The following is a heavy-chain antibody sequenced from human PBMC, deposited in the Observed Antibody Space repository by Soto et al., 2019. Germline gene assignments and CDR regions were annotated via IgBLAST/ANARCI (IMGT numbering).Heavy chain of an antibody. CDR3: AREWWLNTGMDV. J-gene: IGHJ6*02. V-gene: IGHV1-3*01. Sequence: QVQLVQSGAEVKKPGASVKVSCKASGYTFTSYAMHWVRQAPGQRLEWMGWINAGNGNTKYSQKFQGRVTITRDTSASTAYMELSSLRSEDTAVYYCAREWWLNTGMDVWGQGTTVTVSS. D-gene: IGHD2-15*01. CDR2: INAGNGNT. CDR1: GYTFTSYA.